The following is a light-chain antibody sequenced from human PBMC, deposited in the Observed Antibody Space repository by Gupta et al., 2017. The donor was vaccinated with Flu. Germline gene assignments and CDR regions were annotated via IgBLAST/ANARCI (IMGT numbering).Light chain of an antibody. J-gene: IGKJ2*01. CDR1: QSVRSN. CDR3: QQYNNWPPYT. CDR2: GAS. V-gene: IGKV3-15*01. Sequence: EIVMTQSPATLSVSPGERATLSCRASQSVRSNVAWYQQKPGQAPRLLIYGASTRATGLPARFSGSGSGTEFTLTISSLQSEDFAVYYCQQYNNWPPYTFGQGTKLEIK.